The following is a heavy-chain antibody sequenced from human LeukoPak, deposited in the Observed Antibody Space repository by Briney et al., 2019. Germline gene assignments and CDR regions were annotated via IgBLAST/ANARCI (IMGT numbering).Heavy chain of an antibody. D-gene: IGHD2-2*01. J-gene: IGHJ4*02. CDR3: ARAHCSSTSCSRADN. CDR2: IDGSGGTT. V-gene: IGHV3-23*01. Sequence: PGGSLGLSCAASGFTFTRNAMAWVRQAPGKGLEWVSAIDGSGGTTFYADSVKGRVTISRVQSTNTVYLQMNSLRADDTAVYYCARAHCSSTSCSRADNWGQGTLVTVSS. CDR1: GFTFTRNA.